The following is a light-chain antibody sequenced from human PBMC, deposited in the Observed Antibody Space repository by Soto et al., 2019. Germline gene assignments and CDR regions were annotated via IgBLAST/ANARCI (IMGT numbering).Light chain of an antibody. CDR2: VAS. CDR3: QQTYSSSWT. CDR1: QYISTY. V-gene: IGKV1-39*01. Sequence: IQMPQHQSSPSASVGASLTITCRASQYISTYLNWYQQKPGKAPKLLIYVASNLQSGVPSRFSGSGSGTDFTLTISSLQREDFATYYCQQTYSSSWTFGQGTKVDI. J-gene: IGKJ1*01.